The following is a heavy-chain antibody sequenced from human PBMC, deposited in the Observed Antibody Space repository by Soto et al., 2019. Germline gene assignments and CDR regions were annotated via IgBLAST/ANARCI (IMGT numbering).Heavy chain of an antibody. CDR1: GGSISSYY. D-gene: IGHD6-19*01. CDR2: IYYSGST. Sequence: SETLSLTCTVSGGSISSYYWSWIRQPPGKGLEWIGYIYYSGSTNYNPSLKSRVTISVDTSKNQFSLKLSSVTAADTAVYYCAREIHPIAVAGTNWFDPWGQGTLVTVSS. V-gene: IGHV4-59*01. CDR3: AREIHPIAVAGTNWFDP. J-gene: IGHJ5*02.